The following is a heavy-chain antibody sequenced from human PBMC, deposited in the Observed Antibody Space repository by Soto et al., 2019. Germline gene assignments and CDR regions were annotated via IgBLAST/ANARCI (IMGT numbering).Heavy chain of an antibody. CDR3: ARSGYTGYDPRINFDY. CDR2: IYYSGST. Sequence: PSETLSLTCTVSGGSISSYYWSWTRQPPGKGLEWIGYIYYSGSTNYNPSLKSRVTISVDTSKNQFSLKLSSVTAADTAVYYCARSGYTGYDPRINFDYWGQGTLVTVSS. CDR1: GGSISSYY. J-gene: IGHJ4*02. D-gene: IGHD5-12*01. V-gene: IGHV4-59*08.